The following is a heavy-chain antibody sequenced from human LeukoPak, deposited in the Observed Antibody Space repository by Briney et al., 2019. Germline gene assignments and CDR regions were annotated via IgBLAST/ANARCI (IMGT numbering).Heavy chain of an antibody. CDR3: ASRPSGAFDI. Sequence: SLRPSCAASGVPFSDHEMNWARQAPGKGLEWVSYISSSGSDKYYPDSVKGRFTISRDNAKNSLYLQMNSLRAEDTAVYYCASRPSGAFDIWGQGTRVTVSS. CDR1: GVPFSDHE. CDR2: ISSSGSDK. V-gene: IGHV3-48*03. J-gene: IGHJ3*02.